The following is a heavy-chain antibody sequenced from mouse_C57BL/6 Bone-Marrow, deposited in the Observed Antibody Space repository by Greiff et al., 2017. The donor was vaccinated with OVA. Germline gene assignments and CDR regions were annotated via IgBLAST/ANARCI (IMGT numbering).Heavy chain of an antibody. D-gene: IGHD1-1*01. V-gene: IGHV14-1*01. CDR3: TTDFYYYYGSSYLYAMDY. CDR2: IDPEDGDT. CDR1: GFNIKDYY. Sequence: VQLKESGAELVRPGASVKLSCTASGFNIKDYYMHWVKQRPEQGLEWIGRIDPEDGDTEYAPKFQGKATMTADTSSNTAYLQLSSLTSEDTAVYYCTTDFYYYYGSSYLYAMDYWGQGTSVTVSS. J-gene: IGHJ4*01.